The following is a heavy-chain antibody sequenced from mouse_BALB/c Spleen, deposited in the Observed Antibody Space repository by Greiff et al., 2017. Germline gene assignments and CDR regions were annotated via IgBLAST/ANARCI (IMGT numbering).Heavy chain of an antibody. Sequence: VQLQQSGAELVKPGASVKLSCKASGYTFTSYYMYWVKQRPGQGLEWIGEINPSNGGTNFNEKFKSKATLTVDKSSSTAYMQLSSLTSEDSAVYYYTRGGGWGFAYWGQGTLVTVSA. V-gene: IGHV1S81*02. CDR2: INPSNGGT. D-gene: IGHD1-1*02. CDR3: TRGGGWGFAY. CDR1: GYTFTSYY. J-gene: IGHJ3*01.